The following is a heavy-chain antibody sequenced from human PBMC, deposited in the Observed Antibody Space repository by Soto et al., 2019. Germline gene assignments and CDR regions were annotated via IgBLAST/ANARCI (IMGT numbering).Heavy chain of an antibody. V-gene: IGHV3-33*01. CDR1: GFTFSSYG. CDR2: IWYDGSNK. Sequence: GGSLRLSCAASGFTFSSYGMHWVRQAPGKGLEWVAVIWYDGSNKYYADSVKGRFTISRGNSKNTLYLQMNSLRAEDTAVYYCARADPPSKKQQAAPDYWGQGTLVTVSS. D-gene: IGHD6-13*01. CDR3: ARADPPSKKQQAAPDY. J-gene: IGHJ4*02.